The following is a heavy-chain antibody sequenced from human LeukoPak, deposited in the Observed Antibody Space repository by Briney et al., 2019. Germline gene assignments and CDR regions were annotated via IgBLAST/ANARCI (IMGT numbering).Heavy chain of an antibody. D-gene: IGHD2-2*01. CDR3: AKAGYACSSTSCFSNYYMDV. J-gene: IGHJ6*03. Sequence: PGGSLRLSCAASGFTFSSYAMTWVRQAPGKGLEWVSAINHNGVSTYYADSVKGRFTISRDNSKSTLYLQMNSLRAEDTAVYYCAKAGYACSSTSCFSNYYMDVWGKGTTVTVSS. CDR1: GFTFSSYA. CDR2: INHNGVST. V-gene: IGHV3-23*01.